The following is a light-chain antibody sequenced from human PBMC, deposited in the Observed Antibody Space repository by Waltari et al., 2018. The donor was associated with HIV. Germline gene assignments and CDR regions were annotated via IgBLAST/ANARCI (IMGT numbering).Light chain of an antibody. J-gene: IGLJ2*01. Sequence: QSALTQPASVSGSPGQSITISCTGTSSDVGSYNLVSWYQQHPGKAPKLMIYEVSKRPSGVSNLFSGSKSGNTASLTISGLQAEDEADYYCCSYAGSSTPYVVFGGGTKLTVL. V-gene: IGLV2-23*02. CDR2: EVS. CDR1: SSDVGSYNL. CDR3: CSYAGSSTPYVV.